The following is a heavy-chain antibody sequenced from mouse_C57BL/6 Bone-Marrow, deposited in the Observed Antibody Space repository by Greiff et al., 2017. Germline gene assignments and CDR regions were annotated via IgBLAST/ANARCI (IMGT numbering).Heavy chain of an antibody. CDR2: INPSSGYT. V-gene: IGHV1-7*01. CDR1: GYTFTSYW. CDR3: AGESYYYDYWYFDV. D-gene: IGHD1-1*01. J-gene: IGHJ1*03. Sequence: QVQLQQSGAELAKPGASVKLSCKASGYTFTSYWMHWVKQRPGQGLEWIGYINPSSGYTNYNQKFKDKATLTADKSSSTAYMQLRSLTSADSAVYDCAGESYYYDYWYFDVWGKGTTVTVAS.